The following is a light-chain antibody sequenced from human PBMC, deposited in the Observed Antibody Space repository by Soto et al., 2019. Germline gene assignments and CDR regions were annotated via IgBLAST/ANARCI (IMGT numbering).Light chain of an antibody. CDR2: GNS. J-gene: IGLJ1*01. Sequence: QSVLTQPPSVSGAPGQRVTISCTGSSSNIGAGYDVNWYQQFPGTAPKLLIYGNSIRPSGVPDRFSGSKSGTSASLAITGLQAEDEADYYCQSYDSSLSSYVFGTGTKVTVL. CDR3: QSYDSSLSSYV. CDR1: SSNIGAGYD. V-gene: IGLV1-40*01.